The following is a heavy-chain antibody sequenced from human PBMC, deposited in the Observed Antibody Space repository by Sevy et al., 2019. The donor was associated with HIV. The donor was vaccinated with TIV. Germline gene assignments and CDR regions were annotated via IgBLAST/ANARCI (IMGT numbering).Heavy chain of an antibody. CDR2: ISVYNGNT. D-gene: IGHD1-26*01. CDR3: ARGPTAIVRSHLVYYGLDV. CDR1: GYTFTTYG. J-gene: IGHJ6*02. V-gene: IGHV1-18*01. Sequence: ASVKVSCKTSGYTFTTYGLSWVRQAPGQGLDWMGWISVYNGNTHYAQEYQGRDTMTTDTSTSTAYVELRSLRSEDTAVYYCARGPTAIVRSHLVYYGLDVWGQGTTVTVSS.